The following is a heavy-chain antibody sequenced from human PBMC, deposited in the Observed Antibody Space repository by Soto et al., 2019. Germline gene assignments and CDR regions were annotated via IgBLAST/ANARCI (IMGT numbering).Heavy chain of an antibody. V-gene: IGHV4-59*01. D-gene: IGHD2-2*01. J-gene: IGHJ4*02. Sequence: PSETLSLTCTVSGGSISSYYWSWIRQPPGKGLEWIGYIYYSGSTNYNPSLKSRVTISVDTSKNQFSLKLSSVTAADTAVYYCARGGPSRYEPNYDYWGQGTLVTVSS. CDR1: GGSISSYY. CDR2: IYYSGST. CDR3: ARGGPSRYEPNYDY.